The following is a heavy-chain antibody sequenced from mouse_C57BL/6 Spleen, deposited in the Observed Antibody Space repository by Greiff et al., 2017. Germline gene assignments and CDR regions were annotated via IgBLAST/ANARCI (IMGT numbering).Heavy chain of an antibody. CDR2: IRRKSSNSAT. J-gene: IGHJ4*01. D-gene: IGHD4-1*01. Sequence: EVQLVESGGGLVQPKGSLKLSCAASGFTFNTYAMHWVRQAPGKGLEWVARIRRKSSNSATYYADSVKDSFTLSRADSQRLLYLQMNNLKTEDTAMYYCVRDLTGKAMDYWGQGTSVTVSS. CDR1: GFTFNTYA. V-gene: IGHV10-3*01. CDR3: VRDLTGKAMDY.